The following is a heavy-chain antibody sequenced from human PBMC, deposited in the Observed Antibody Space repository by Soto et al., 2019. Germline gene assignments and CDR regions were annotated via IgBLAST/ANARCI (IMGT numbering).Heavy chain of an antibody. D-gene: IGHD6-6*01. J-gene: IGHJ4*01. Sequence: GGALRLSCAVSGLTARRTQMSWVRQADGKGLQWVSVIYSAGSTYYANAVKGRFTISRDISENKIFLELNGLTVDDTAVYYCARAREPEYSSSIFFDYWGRGTVVTVSS. V-gene: IGHV3-53*01. CDR1: GLTARRTQ. CDR3: ARAREPEYSSSIFFDY. CDR2: IYSAGST.